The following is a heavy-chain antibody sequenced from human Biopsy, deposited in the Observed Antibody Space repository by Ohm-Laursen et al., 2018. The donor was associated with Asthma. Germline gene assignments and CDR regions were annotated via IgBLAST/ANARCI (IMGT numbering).Heavy chain of an antibody. CDR3: ARTFHFWSPYHAEHYRL. J-gene: IGHJ1*01. D-gene: IGHD3-3*02. CDR1: GFTFGDYW. CDR2: IKHDGSEK. Sequence: SLRLSCAASGFTFGDYWMSWVRQVSGKGLEWVANIKHDGSEKNHVDSLKGRFTISRDNAKNSLYLQMNSLRAEDTAVYYCARTFHFWSPYHAEHYRLWGQGTLVTVSS. V-gene: IGHV3-7*01.